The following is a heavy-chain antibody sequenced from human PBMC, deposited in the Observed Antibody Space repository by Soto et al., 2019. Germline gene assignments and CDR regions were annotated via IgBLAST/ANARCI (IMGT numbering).Heavy chain of an antibody. CDR3: LKAAAGLGDYYYGMDV. V-gene: IGHV6-1*01. CDR2: TYYRSKWYN. D-gene: IGHD6-13*01. CDR1: GDSVSSTSAA. Sequence: PSPTLSLTCAISGDSVSSTSAAWNWIRQSPSRGLEWLGRTYYRSKWYNDYAVSVKSRITINPDTSKNQFSLQLNSVTPEDTAVYYCLKAAAGLGDYYYGMDVWGQGTTVTVSS. J-gene: IGHJ6*02.